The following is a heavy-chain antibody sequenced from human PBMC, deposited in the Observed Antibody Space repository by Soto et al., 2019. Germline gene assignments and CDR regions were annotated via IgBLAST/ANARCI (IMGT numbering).Heavy chain of an antibody. CDR1: GFTFSNYV. D-gene: IGHD2-2*01. J-gene: IGHJ4*02. Sequence: GGSLRLSCAASGFTFSNYVIHWVRQAPGKGLEWVAVVWYDGTNKYYADSVKGRFTISRDNSKNTLYLQMNSLRAEDTPVYYCVAGVGFNHDVYYIDSWGQGIIVTGSS. V-gene: IGHV3-33*01. CDR2: VWYDGTNK. CDR3: VAGVGFNHDVYYIDS.